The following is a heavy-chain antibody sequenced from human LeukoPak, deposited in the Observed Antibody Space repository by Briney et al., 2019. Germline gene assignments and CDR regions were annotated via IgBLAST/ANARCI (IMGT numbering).Heavy chain of an antibody. J-gene: IGHJ4*02. CDR2: ISWNSGSI. CDR1: GFTFDDYA. Sequence: GGSLRLSCAASGFTFDDYAMHWVRQAPGKGLEWVSGISWNSGSIGYADSVKGRFTISRDNAKNSLYLQMNSLRAEDTALYHCAKDRFSDQVGDVDTAMVSPFDYWGQGTLVTVSS. D-gene: IGHD5-18*01. CDR3: AKDRFSDQVGDVDTAMVSPFDY. V-gene: IGHV3-9*01.